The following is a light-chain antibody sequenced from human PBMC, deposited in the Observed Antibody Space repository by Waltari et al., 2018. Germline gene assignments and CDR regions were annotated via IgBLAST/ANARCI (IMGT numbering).Light chain of an antibody. Sequence: QSVLTQPPSASGTPGQKVTISCNGSSSNIGSNYVYWYQQLPGTAPKLLIFKNNHRPLCVPSRFSDSKSGTSASLAINGLRSEDEADYYCAAWDDSLSGLVLGGGTKVTVL. J-gene: IGLJ3*02. CDR2: KNN. V-gene: IGLV1-47*01. CDR3: AAWDDSLSGLV. CDR1: SSNIGSNY.